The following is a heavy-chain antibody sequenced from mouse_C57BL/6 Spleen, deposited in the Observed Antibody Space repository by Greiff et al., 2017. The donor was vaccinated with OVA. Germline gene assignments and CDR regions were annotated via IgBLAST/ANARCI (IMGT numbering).Heavy chain of an antibody. CDR3: ARHGDYFYAMDY. CDR1: GFSLTSYG. CDR2: IWSDGST. J-gene: IGHJ4*01. V-gene: IGHV2-6-1*01. Sequence: VKLMESGPGLVAPSQSLSITCTVSGFSLTSYGVHWVRQPPGKGLEWLVVIWSDGSTTYNSALKSRLSISKDNSKSQVFLKMNSLQTDDTAMYYCARHGDYFYAMDYWGQGTSVTVSS. D-gene: IGHD2-13*01.